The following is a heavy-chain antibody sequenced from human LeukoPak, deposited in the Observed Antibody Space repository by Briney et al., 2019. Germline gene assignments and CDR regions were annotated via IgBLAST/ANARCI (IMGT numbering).Heavy chain of an antibody. J-gene: IGHJ6*03. CDR2: IYTSGST. CDR3: ARDLFDPPDIYYYYYMDV. CDR1: GGSISIYY. V-gene: IGHV4-4*07. D-gene: IGHD3-9*01. Sequence: SETLSLTFTVPGGSISIYYWSWIRQPAGKGLEWIARIYTSGSTNYNPSLKSRVTMSVDRSENQFFLKLISVTAADTAVYYCARDLFDPPDIYYYYYMDVWGKGTTVTVFS.